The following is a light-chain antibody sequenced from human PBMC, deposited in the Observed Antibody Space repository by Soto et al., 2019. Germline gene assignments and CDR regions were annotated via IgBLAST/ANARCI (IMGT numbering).Light chain of an antibody. J-gene: IGLJ1*01. V-gene: IGLV2-11*01. Sequence: QSVLTQPRSVSGSPGQSVTISCTGTSSDVGGYNYVSWYQQHPATAPKLMIYDVSMRPSGVPDRFSGSKSGNTASLTISGLQAEDEADYYCCSYAGSYTLYVFGTGTKLTVL. CDR2: DVS. CDR3: CSYAGSYTLYV. CDR1: SSDVGGYNY.